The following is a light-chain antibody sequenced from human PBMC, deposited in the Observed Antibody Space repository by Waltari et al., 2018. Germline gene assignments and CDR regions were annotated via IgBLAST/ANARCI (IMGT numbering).Light chain of an antibody. CDR3: QTGGHGTWV. CDR2: VNSDGSH. J-gene: IGLJ3*02. V-gene: IGLV4-69*01. CDR1: SGHSSNV. Sequence: QLVLTQSPSASASLGASVKLTCTLSSGHSSNVIAWLQQQPEKGPRYLMKVNSDGSHSKGDEIPDRFSCSTSGAERYLTISSVQPEDEADYYCQTGGHGTWVFGGGTKLTVL.